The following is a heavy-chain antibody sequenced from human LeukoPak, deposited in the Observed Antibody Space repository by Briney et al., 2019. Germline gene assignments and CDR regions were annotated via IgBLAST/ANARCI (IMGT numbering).Heavy chain of an antibody. D-gene: IGHD4-23*01. J-gene: IGHJ4*02. CDR3: ARVLRYGGNSDY. CDR1: GYTFTGYY. CDR2: INPNSGGT. V-gene: IGHV1-2*02. Sequence: GASVNVSCKASGYTFTGYYMHWVRQPPGQGLEGMGCINPNSGGTNYAQKFQGRVTMTRDTSISTAYMELSRLRSDDTAVYYCARVLRYGGNSDYWGQGTLVTVSS.